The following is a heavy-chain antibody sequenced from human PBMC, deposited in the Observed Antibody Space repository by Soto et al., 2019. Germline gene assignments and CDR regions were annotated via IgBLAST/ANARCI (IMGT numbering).Heavy chain of an antibody. CDR2: INYSGSF. Sequence: PSETLSLTCRVSGYFISSGHWWGWIRQPPGKGLEWIGHINYSGSFYHDPSLKSRVTMSLDTSKHQFSLRLSSVTAVDTAVYYCASLKLGYSTFDPWGQGTLVTVSS. V-gene: IGHV4-28*05. J-gene: IGHJ5*02. CDR3: ASLKLGYSTFDP. CDR1: GYFISSGHW. D-gene: IGHD5-18*01.